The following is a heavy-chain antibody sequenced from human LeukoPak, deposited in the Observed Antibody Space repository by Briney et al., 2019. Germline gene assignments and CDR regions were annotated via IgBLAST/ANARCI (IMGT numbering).Heavy chain of an antibody. CDR3: AKDLDVGSSSGYPDRDY. V-gene: IGHV3-23*01. CDR1: GFTFSSYA. J-gene: IGHJ4*02. Sequence: GGSLRLSCAASGFTFSSYAMSWVRQAPGKGLEWVSAISGSGGSTYYADSVKGRFTISRDNSKNTLYLQMNSLRAEDTAVYYCAKDLDVGSSSGYPDRDYWGQGTLVTVSS. CDR2: ISGSGGST. D-gene: IGHD3-22*01.